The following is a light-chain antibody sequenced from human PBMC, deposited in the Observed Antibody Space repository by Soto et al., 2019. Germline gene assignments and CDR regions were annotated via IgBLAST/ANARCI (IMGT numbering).Light chain of an antibody. CDR3: SSYTSSSTLYV. J-gene: IGLJ1*01. V-gene: IGLV2-14*01. Sequence: ALTHPASVSGSPGQSITISCTGTSSDVGGYNYVSWYQQHPGKAPKLMIYEVSNRPSGVSNRFSGSKSGNTASLTISGLQAEDEADYYCSSYTSSSTLYVFGTGTKVTVL. CDR2: EVS. CDR1: SSDVGGYNY.